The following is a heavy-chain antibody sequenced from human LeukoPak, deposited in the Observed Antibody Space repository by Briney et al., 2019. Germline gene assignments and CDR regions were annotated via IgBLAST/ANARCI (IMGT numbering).Heavy chain of an antibody. CDR2: ITSSNNYI. D-gene: IGHD1-26*01. V-gene: IGHV3-21*01. J-gene: IGHJ2*01. CDR1: GFTFSSYS. CDR3: VTTWGAHYWYFDL. Sequence: PGGSLRLSSAASGFTFSSYSMNWVRQAPGKGLEWVSSITSSNNYIYYADSMKGRFTISRDNAKNSLYLQMNSLRAEDTAVYYCVTTWGAHYWYFDLWGRGALVTVSS.